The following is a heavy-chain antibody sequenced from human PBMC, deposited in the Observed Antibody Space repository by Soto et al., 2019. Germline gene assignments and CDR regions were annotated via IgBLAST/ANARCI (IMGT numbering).Heavy chain of an antibody. J-gene: IGHJ2*01. Sequence: QVQLQESGPGLVKPSETLSLTCTVSGGPVSSGSYYWSWIRQPPGKRLEWIGYVYYSGSAHYNPSLKSRVTISVDTSKNQFSLKLSSVTAADTAVYYCARDPTYYYDSSAYSRRYFDLWGRGTLVTVSS. D-gene: IGHD3-22*01. CDR3: ARDPTYYYDSSAYSRRYFDL. CDR2: VYYSGSA. CDR1: GGPVSSGSYY. V-gene: IGHV4-61*01.